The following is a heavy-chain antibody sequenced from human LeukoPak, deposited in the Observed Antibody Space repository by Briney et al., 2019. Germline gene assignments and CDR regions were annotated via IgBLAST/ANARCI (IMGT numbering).Heavy chain of an antibody. D-gene: IGHD5-24*01. V-gene: IGHV3-20*04. J-gene: IGHJ4*02. CDR3: ARVNVRDGYNYDY. CDR1: GFTFDDYG. CDR2: INWNGGST. Sequence: GGSLRLSCAASGFTFDDYGMSWVRQAPGKGLEWVSGINWNGGSTGYADSVKGRFTISRDNAKNSLYLQMNSLETEDTAVYYCARVNVRDGYNYDYWGQGTLVTVSS.